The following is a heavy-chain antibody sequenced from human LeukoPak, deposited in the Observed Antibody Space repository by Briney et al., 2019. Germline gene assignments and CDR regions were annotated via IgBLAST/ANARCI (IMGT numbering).Heavy chain of an antibody. CDR3: ARDLRPPGIAAAAQSWFDP. CDR1: GFTFSGYS. D-gene: IGHD6-13*01. CDR2: NSSSSSYI. V-gene: IGHV3-21*01. Sequence: GGSLRLSCAASGFTFSGYSMNWVRQAPGKGLEWVSSNSSSSSYIYYADSVKGRFTISRDNAKNSLYLQMNSLRAEDTAVYYCARDLRPPGIAAAAQSWFDPWGQGTLVTVSS. J-gene: IGHJ5*02.